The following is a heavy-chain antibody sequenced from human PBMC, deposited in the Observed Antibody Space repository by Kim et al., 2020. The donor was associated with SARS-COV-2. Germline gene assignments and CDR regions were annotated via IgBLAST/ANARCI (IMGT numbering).Heavy chain of an antibody. Sequence: DYVKGRFTISRDNAKNSLYLQMNSLRAEDTAVYYCARISRGVTGLYYFDYWGQGTLVTVSS. V-gene: IGHV3-7*04. J-gene: IGHJ4*02. CDR3: ARISRGVTGLYYFDY. D-gene: IGHD3-9*01.